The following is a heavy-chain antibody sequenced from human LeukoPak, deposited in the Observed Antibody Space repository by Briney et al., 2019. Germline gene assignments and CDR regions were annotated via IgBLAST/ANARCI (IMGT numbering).Heavy chain of an antibody. V-gene: IGHV1-2*02. Sequence: ASVRVSCKASGYTFTDYFMHWVRQAPGQGLEWIGWINPNSGVTKYAQIFQGRVTLTRDTSINTAYMELSRLRSDDTAVFYCAAFIPYDRSVRTFDLWGQGTMVTVSS. CDR3: AAFIPYDRSVRTFDL. CDR2: INPNSGVT. J-gene: IGHJ3*01. D-gene: IGHD3-22*01. CDR1: GYTFTDYF.